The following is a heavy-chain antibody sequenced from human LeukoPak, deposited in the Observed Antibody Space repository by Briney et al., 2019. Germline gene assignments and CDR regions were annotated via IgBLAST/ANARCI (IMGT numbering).Heavy chain of an antibody. CDR1: GFTFDDYA. J-gene: IGHJ4*02. CDR3: AKSPYYDFWSGPHYFDY. Sequence: GRSLRLSCAASGFTFDDYAMHWVRQAPGKGLEWVSGISWNSGSIGYADSVKGRFTISRDNAKNSLYLQMNSLRAEDMALYYWAKSPYYDFWSGPHYFDYWGQGTLVTVSS. CDR2: ISWNSGSI. V-gene: IGHV3-9*03. D-gene: IGHD3-3*01.